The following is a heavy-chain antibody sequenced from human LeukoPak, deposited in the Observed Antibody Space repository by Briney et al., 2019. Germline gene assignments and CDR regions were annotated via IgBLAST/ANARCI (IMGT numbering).Heavy chain of an antibody. J-gene: IGHJ4*02. D-gene: IGHD3-10*01. CDR1: GYTFTGYY. CDR3: ARDLEGYHYGSGNYPQ. CDR2: INPNSGGT. Sequence: ASVKVSCKASGYTFTGYYIHWLRQAPGQGLEWMGFINPNSGGTNYAQKFQGRVTMTRDTSISTAYMELSSLTSDDTAVYYCARDLEGYHYGSGNYPQWGQGTLVTVSS. V-gene: IGHV1-2*02.